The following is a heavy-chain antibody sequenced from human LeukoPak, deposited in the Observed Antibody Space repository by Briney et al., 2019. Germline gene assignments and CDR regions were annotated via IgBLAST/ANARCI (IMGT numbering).Heavy chain of an antibody. J-gene: IGHJ4*02. Sequence: SGTLSLTCGVSGGSISNTNWWTWVRQPPGKGLEWIGEVNLQGSTNYNPSLKSRVTISGDTSKNQFSLKLSSMTAADTAVFYCARRSQTAAGRGIDYWGQGTLVTVSS. V-gene: IGHV4-4*02. CDR1: GGSISNTNW. CDR2: VNLQGST. CDR3: ARRSQTAAGRGIDY. D-gene: IGHD6-13*01.